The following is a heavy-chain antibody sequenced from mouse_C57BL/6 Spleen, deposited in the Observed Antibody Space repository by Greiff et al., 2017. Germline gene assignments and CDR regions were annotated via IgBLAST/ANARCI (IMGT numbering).Heavy chain of an antibody. CDR2: IYPGDGDT. CDR1: GYAFSSYW. Sequence: VKLQQSGAELVKPGASVKISCKASGYAFSSYWMNWVKQRPGKGLEWIGQIYPGDGDTNYNGKFKGKATLTADKSSSTAYMQLSSLTSEDSAVYFCARGGYDGAWFAYWDQETLVTVSA. J-gene: IGHJ3*01. CDR3: ARGGYDGAWFAY. V-gene: IGHV1-80*01. D-gene: IGHD2-2*01.